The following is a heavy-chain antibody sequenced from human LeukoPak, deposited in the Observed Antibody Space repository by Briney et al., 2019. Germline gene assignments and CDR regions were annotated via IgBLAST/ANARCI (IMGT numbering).Heavy chain of an antibody. CDR3: ARDRGGIAAAGDY. Sequence: PGGSLRLSCAASGLTVSSNYMSWVRQAPGKGLGWVAIIYSGGSTYYADSVKGRFTISRDNSKNTLYLQMNSLRADDTATYYCARDRGGIAAAGDYWGQGTLVTVSS. CDR2: IYSGGST. D-gene: IGHD6-13*01. CDR1: GLTVSSNY. J-gene: IGHJ4*02. V-gene: IGHV3-66*01.